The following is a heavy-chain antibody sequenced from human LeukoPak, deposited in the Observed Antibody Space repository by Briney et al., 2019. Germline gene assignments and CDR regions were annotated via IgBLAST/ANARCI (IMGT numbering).Heavy chain of an antibody. CDR3: ARGISLGSGWYRD. CDR2: IWYDGSNK. CDR1: GFTFSSYG. D-gene: IGHD6-19*01. V-gene: IGHV3-33*01. Sequence: GGSLRLSCAASGFTFSSYGMHWVRQAPGKGLEWVAVIWYDGSNKYYADSVKGRFTISRDNSKNTLCLQMNSLRAEDTAVYYCARGISLGSGWYRDWGQGTLVTVSS. J-gene: IGHJ4*02.